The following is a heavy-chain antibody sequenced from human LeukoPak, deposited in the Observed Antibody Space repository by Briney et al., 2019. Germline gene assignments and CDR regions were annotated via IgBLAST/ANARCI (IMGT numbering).Heavy chain of an antibody. CDR2: IYKSGTI. Sequence: GGSLRLSCEVSGFTFTDYWMSWVRQAPGKGLEWVSIIYKSGTISYADSVKGRFIISRDSSTNTLSLQMTSLRAEDTAVYYCAADFYTSYHLGYWGQGTLVTVSS. CDR3: AADFYTSYHLGY. J-gene: IGHJ4*02. CDR1: GFTFTDYW. V-gene: IGHV3-66*01. D-gene: IGHD3-16*01.